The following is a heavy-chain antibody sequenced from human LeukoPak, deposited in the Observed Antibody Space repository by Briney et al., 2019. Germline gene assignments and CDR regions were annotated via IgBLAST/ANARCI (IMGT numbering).Heavy chain of an antibody. V-gene: IGHV4-59*01. CDR1: GGSISSYY. Sequence: SETLSLTCTVSGGSISSYYWSWIRQPPGKGLEWIGYIYYSGSTNYNPSLKSRVTISVDTSKNQFSLKLSSVTAADTAVYYCASDYYYDSRFDPWGQGTLVTVSS. D-gene: IGHD3-22*01. CDR2: IYYSGST. CDR3: ASDYYYDSRFDP. J-gene: IGHJ5*02.